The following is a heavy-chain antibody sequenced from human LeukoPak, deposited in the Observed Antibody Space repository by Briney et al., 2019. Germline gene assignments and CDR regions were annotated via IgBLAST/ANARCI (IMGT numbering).Heavy chain of an antibody. J-gene: IGHJ6*03. Sequence: GGSLRLSCAASGFTFSSYGMHWVRQAPGKGLEWVAVISYDGSNKYYADSVKGRFTISRDNAKNSLYLQMNSLRAEDTAVYYCARVADSLRYMDVWGKGTTVTVSS. CDR1: GFTFSSYG. CDR3: ARVADSLRYMDV. V-gene: IGHV3-30*03. CDR2: ISYDGSNK. D-gene: IGHD2-21*01.